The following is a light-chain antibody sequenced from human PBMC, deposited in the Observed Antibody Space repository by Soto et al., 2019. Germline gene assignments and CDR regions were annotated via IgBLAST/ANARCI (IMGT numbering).Light chain of an antibody. V-gene: IGKV3-20*01. CDR3: QHYGRSPM. J-gene: IGKJ1*01. CDR1: QSVTNTY. CDR2: ATS. Sequence: EIVLAQSPGTLSLSPGERVTLSCRASQSVTNTYLAWYQQRSGQAPRLLVYATSTRAVGVPDRFTGSGTGTDFTLTISRLEPEDFAVYYCQHYGRSPMFGPGTKVEIK.